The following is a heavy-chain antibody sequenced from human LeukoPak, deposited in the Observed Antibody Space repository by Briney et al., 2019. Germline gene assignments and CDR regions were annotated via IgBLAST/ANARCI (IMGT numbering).Heavy chain of an antibody. J-gene: IGHJ4*02. V-gene: IGHV3-23*01. Sequence: GGSLRLSCVASGFTFSIYAMSWVRQAPGKGLEWVSGINVSGGSTFYADSVRGRFTISRDNSKNTLYLQMNSLRAEDTAVYYCAKDQYCTSTSCYVGYWGQGTLVTVSS. CDR1: GFTFSIYA. D-gene: IGHD2-2*01. CDR3: AKDQYCTSTSCYVGY. CDR2: INVSGGST.